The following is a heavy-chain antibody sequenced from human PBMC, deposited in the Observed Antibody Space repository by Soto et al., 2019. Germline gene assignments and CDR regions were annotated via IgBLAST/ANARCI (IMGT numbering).Heavy chain of an antibody. CDR2: ISAHNGNT. Sequence: QVHLVQSGAEVKKPGASVKVSCKGSGYTFTSYGITWVRQAPGQGLEWMGWISAHNGNTNYAQKLQGRVTVTRDTFTSSAHMELSSLRSDDPAVYYCARGRYGDYWGQGALVTVSS. CDR3: ARGRYGDY. CDR1: GYTFTSYG. J-gene: IGHJ4*02. D-gene: IGHD1-1*01. V-gene: IGHV1-18*01.